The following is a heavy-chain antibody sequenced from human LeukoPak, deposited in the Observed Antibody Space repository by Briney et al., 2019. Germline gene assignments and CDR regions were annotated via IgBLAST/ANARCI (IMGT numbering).Heavy chain of an antibody. D-gene: IGHD4-11*01. CDR1: NFTVTSNY. CDR3: GRDTDDYINYSDF. CDR2: LYRGGDT. V-gene: IGHV3-53*01. Sequence: HPGGSLRLSCVASNFTVTSNYMTWVRQAPGKGLEWVSVLYRGGDTYYADSVKGRFTISRDLSKNTVYLQMNNLRAADTAVYYCGRDTDDYINYSDFWGQGTLVTVAS. J-gene: IGHJ4*02.